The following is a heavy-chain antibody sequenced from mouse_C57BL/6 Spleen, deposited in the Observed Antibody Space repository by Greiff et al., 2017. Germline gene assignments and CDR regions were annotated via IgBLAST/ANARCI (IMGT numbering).Heavy chain of an antibody. CDR3: ARGRIYYDYDGFAY. CDR1: GYTFTDYN. J-gene: IGHJ3*01. D-gene: IGHD2-4*01. CDR2: INPNNGGT. V-gene: IGHV1-22*01. Sequence: VQLKESGPELVKPGASVKMSCKASGYTFTDYNMHWVKQSHGKSLEWIGYINPNNGGTSYNQKFKGKATLTVNKSSSTAYMELRSLTSEDSAVYYCARGRIYYDYDGFAYWGQGTLVTVSA.